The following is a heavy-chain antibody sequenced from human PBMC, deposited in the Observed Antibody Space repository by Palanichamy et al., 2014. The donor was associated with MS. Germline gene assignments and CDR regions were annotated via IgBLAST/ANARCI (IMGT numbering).Heavy chain of an antibody. CDR1: GFTFSSYG. CDR2: IWYDGSNK. Sequence: QVQLVESGGGVVQPGRSLRLSCAASGFTFSSYGMHWVRQAPGKGLEWVAVIWYDGSNKYYADSVKGRFTISRDNSKNTLYLQMNSLRAEDTAVYYCARDKGVVVAATRGATYYYGMDVWGQGTTVTVSS. J-gene: IGHJ6*02. D-gene: IGHD2-15*01. CDR3: ARDKGVVVAATRGATYYYGMDV. V-gene: IGHV3-33*01.